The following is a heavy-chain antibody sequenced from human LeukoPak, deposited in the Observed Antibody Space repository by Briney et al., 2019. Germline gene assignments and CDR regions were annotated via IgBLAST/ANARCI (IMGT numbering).Heavy chain of an antibody. CDR1: GFTFSSYA. J-gene: IGHJ4*02. D-gene: IGHD3-3*01. Sequence: GRSLRLSCAASGFTFSSYAMHWVRQAPGKGLEWVAVISYDGSNKYYADSVKGRFTISRDNSKNTLYLQMNSLRAEDTAVYYCARDGGYDFWSGYYMRETFDYWGQGTLVTVSS. V-gene: IGHV3-30-3*01. CDR3: ARDGGYDFWSGYYMRETFDY. CDR2: ISYDGSNK.